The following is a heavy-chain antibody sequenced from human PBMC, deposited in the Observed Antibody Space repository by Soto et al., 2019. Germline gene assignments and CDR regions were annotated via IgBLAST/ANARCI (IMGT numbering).Heavy chain of an antibody. D-gene: IGHD5-12*01. J-gene: IGHJ6*03. CDR2: ISSSSSYI. CDR1: GFTFSSYS. Sequence: EVQLVESGGGLVKPGGSLRLSCAASGFTFSSYSMNWVRQAPGKGLEWVSSISSSSSYIYYADSVKGRFTSSRDNAKNSLYVQMNGLRAEDTAVYYGAREAVWLRKYYYYYYMDVWGNGTTVTVSS. V-gene: IGHV3-21*01. CDR3: AREAVWLRKYYYYYYMDV.